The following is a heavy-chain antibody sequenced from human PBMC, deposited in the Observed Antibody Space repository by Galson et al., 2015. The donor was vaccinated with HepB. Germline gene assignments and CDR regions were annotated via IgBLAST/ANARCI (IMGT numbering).Heavy chain of an antibody. CDR3: ARGTPYYYDSSGPALAFDI. CDR1: GFTFSSYS. J-gene: IGHJ3*02. Sequence: SLRLSCAASGFTFSSYSMNWVRQAPGKGLEWVSYISSSSSTIYYADSVKGRFTISRDNAKNSLYLQMNSLRAEDTAVYYCARGTPYYYDSSGPALAFDIWGQGTMVTVSS. V-gene: IGHV3-48*01. CDR2: ISSSSSTI. D-gene: IGHD3-22*01.